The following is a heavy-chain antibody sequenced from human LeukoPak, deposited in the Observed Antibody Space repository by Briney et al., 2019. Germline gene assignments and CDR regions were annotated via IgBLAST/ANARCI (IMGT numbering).Heavy chain of an antibody. D-gene: IGHD6-19*01. V-gene: IGHV3-53*01. CDR1: GFTVISNY. CDR2: IYSGGTT. CDR3: AREIPLAGTFYFDN. Sequence: PGGSLRLSCAASGFTVISNYMSWVRQAPGKGLEWVSVIYSGGTTYYADSVKGRFTISRDGSGNTLYLQMNSLRAEDTAVYFCAREIPLAGTFYFDNWGQGTLVTVSS. J-gene: IGHJ4*02.